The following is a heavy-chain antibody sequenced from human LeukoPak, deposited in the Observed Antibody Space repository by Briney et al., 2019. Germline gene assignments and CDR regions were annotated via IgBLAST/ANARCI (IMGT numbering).Heavy chain of an antibody. CDR2: ISAYSGNT. CDR1: GYTFTSYG. Sequence: ASVKVSCKASGYTFTSYGLTWVRQAPGQGLQWMGWISAYSGNTNYAQKLQGRVTMTTDTSTSTAYMELRSLRSDDTAVYYCARFGRSSGVGYFDYWGQGTLVTVSS. V-gene: IGHV1-18*01. CDR3: ARFGRSSGVGYFDY. J-gene: IGHJ4*02. D-gene: IGHD6-25*01.